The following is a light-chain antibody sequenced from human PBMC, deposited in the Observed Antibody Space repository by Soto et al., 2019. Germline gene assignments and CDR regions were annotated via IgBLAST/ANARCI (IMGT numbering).Light chain of an antibody. CDR2: DVS. J-gene: IGLJ1*01. V-gene: IGLV2-14*01. Sequence: QSVLTQPASVSGSPGQSITISCTGTSRDVGGYNYVSWYQQHPGKAPKFMIYDVSNRPSGVSNRFSGSKSDNTASLTISGLQAEDEADYYCSSYTTSNTRQIVFGTGTKLTVL. CDR1: SRDVGGYNY. CDR3: SSYTTSNTRQIV.